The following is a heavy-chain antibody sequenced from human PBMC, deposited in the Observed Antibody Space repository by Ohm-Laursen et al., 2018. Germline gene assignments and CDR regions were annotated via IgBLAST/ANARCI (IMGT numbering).Heavy chain of an antibody. V-gene: IGHV3-7*01. CDR1: GFTFSSYW. Sequence: SLRLSCTASGFTFSSYWMSWVRQAPGKGLEWVANIKQDGGQQCYVDSVKGRFTISRDNAKNSLYLQMNSLRAEDTAVYYCASAYSYSTPHYLDYWGQGTLVTVSS. CDR3: ASAYSYSTPHYLDY. CDR2: IKQDGGQQ. D-gene: IGHD5-18*01. J-gene: IGHJ4*02.